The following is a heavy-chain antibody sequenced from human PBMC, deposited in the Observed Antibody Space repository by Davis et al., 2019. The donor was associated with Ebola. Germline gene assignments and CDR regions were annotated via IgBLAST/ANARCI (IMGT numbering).Heavy chain of an antibody. J-gene: IGHJ4*02. CDR1: GYTFTSYD. V-gene: IGHV1-69*10. D-gene: IGHD5-18*01. CDR2: IIPIIGIA. Sequence: SVQVSCKASGYTFTSYDINWVRQATGQGLEWMGGIIPIIGIANYAQKFQGRVTITADKSTSTAYMELSSLRSEETAVYYCAGGYSYGYWFDYWGQGTLVTVSS. CDR3: AGGYSYGYWFDY.